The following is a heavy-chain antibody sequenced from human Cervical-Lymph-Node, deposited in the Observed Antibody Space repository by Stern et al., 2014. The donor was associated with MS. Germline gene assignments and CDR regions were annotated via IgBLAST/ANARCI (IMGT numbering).Heavy chain of an antibody. CDR1: GDTFISYS. CDR2: VTPVFVST. Sequence: VQLVESGPEVERPGASVKVSCQASGDTFISYSFTWERQAPAQGLGCVWGVTPVFVSTIDAQQLQGRVTITADESSSTVFLELTSLTSQDTALYYCARGGVVPADTTWFDPWGQGTPVTGSS. CDR3: ARGGVVPADTTWFDP. J-gene: IGHJ5*02. D-gene: IGHD2-2*01. V-gene: IGHV1-69*01.